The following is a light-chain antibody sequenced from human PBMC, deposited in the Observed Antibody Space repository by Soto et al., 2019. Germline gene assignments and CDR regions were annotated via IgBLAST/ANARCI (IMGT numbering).Light chain of an antibody. CDR1: QGIRND. CDR3: LPYYKYPYT. J-gene: IGKJ2*01. Sequence: AIQMTQSPSSLSASVGYRVTITCRASQGIRNDLGWYQQKPGKAPKLLIYAASSLQSGVPTRFSGSGTGTDLNITISSLQPEDFATYSCLPYYKYPYTFGQGTKLEIK. V-gene: IGKV1-6*01. CDR2: AAS.